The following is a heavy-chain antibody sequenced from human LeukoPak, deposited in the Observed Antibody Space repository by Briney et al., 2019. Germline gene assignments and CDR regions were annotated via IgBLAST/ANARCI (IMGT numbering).Heavy chain of an antibody. D-gene: IGHD6-13*01. Sequence: ASVKVSCKASGGTFSSYAISWVRQAPGQGLEWMGRIIPILGIANYAQKFQGRVTITADKSTSTAYMELSSLRSEDTAVYYCASPALNSSSWYRPFDYWGQGTLVTVSS. J-gene: IGHJ4*02. CDR1: GGTFSSYA. CDR3: ASPALNSSSWYRPFDY. V-gene: IGHV1-69*04. CDR2: IIPILGIA.